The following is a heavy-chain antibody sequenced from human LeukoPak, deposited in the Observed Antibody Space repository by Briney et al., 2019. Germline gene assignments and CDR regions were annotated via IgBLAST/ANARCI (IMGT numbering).Heavy chain of an antibody. CDR1: GXSISSGSYY. D-gene: IGHD6-6*01. J-gene: IGHJ4*02. CDR2: VYYSGTT. V-gene: IGHV4-39*01. CDR3: ATTLYSRSCFDY. Sequence: SETLSLTCTVSGXSISSGSYYWGWIRQPPGKGLEWIGSVYYSGTTYYNPSLKSRVTMSVDTSKNQFSLQLSSVTAADTAIYYCATTLYSRSCFDYWGQGTLVTVSS.